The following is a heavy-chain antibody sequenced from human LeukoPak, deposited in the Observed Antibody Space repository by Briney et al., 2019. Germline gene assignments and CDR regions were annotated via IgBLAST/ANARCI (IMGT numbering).Heavy chain of an antibody. Sequence: GASVKVSCKASGYTFTDYYMHWVRQAPGQGLEWMGWIHPNSGGTNSAQNFQGRVTMTRDTSITTAYMELSRLKSDDTAAYYCARQFGSGWYFDYWGQGTLVTVSS. CDR1: GYTFTDYY. D-gene: IGHD6-19*01. CDR3: ARQFGSGWYFDY. CDR2: IHPNSGGT. V-gene: IGHV1-2*02. J-gene: IGHJ4*02.